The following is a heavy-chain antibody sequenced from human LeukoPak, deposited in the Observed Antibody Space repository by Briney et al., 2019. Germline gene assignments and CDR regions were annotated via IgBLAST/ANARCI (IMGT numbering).Heavy chain of an antibody. CDR3: ARDFWSGYYTED. Sequence: GGSLRLSCAASGFTFNLYAIIWVRQAPGKGLEWVSYINDDTSDIPYADSVKGRFTISRDNAKNSLHLQMDSLSAEDTAVYYCARDFWSGYYTEDWGQGALVIVSS. J-gene: IGHJ4*02. CDR2: INDDTSDI. D-gene: IGHD3-3*01. V-gene: IGHV3-21*05. CDR1: GFTFNLYA.